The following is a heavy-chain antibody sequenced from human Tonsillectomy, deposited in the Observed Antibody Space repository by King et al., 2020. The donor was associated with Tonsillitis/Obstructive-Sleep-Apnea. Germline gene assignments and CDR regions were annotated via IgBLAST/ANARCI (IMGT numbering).Heavy chain of an antibody. CDR3: AREDIVVVTAARGDAFDI. J-gene: IGHJ3*02. D-gene: IGHD2-2*01. Sequence: VQLQQWGAGLLKPSETLSLTCAVYGGSFSGYYWSWIRQPPGKGQQWIGEINHSGSTNYNPSLKSRVTISVDTSKNQFSLKLSSVTAADTAVYYCAREDIVVVTAARGDAFDIWGQGTMVTVSS. V-gene: IGHV4-34*01. CDR1: GGSFSGYY. CDR2: INHSGST.